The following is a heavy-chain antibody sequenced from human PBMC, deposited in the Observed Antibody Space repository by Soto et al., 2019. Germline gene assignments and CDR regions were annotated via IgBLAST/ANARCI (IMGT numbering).Heavy chain of an antibody. CDR3: ARGDSTGSPTGWFDP. D-gene: IGHD6-19*01. V-gene: IGHV1-18*04. J-gene: IGHJ5*02. CDR2: ISNYNGDT. CDR1: GYTFTRYS. Sequence: QVQLVQSGAEVRKPGASVQVSCKASGYTFTRYSINWVRQAPGQGLEWVGWISNYNGDTKYAEKFQGRVTLTTDTFTTTSYMDLRSLTSDDTAMYFCARGDSTGSPTGWFDPWRQGTLVTVLS.